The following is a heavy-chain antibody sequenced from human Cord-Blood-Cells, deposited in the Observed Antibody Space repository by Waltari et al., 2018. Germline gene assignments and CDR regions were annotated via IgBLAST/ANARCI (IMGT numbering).Heavy chain of an antibody. CDR3: ASLIAAADPAEYFQH. CDR2: INPNSGGT. V-gene: IGHV1-2*02. Sequence: QVQLVQSGAEVKKPGASVKVSCKASGYTFTGYYMHWVRQAPGQGLEWMGWINPNSGGTNYAQKFRGRVTMTRDTSISTAYMELSRLRSDDTAVYYCASLIAAADPAEYFQHWGQGTLVTVSS. CDR1: GYTFTGYY. D-gene: IGHD6-13*01. J-gene: IGHJ1*01.